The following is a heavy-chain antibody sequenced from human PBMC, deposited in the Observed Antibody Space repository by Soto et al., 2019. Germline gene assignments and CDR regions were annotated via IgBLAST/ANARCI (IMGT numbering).Heavy chain of an antibody. J-gene: IGHJ6*02. V-gene: IGHV1-69*01. Sequence: QVQLVQSGAEVKKPGSSVKVSCKASGGTFSSYAISWVRQAPGQGLEWMGGIIPIFGTANYAQKFRGRVTITADESTSTAYMELSSLRSEDTAVYYCARGPGPSNWNHYYYGMDVWGQGTTVTVSS. CDR3: ARGPGPSNWNHYYYGMDV. CDR2: IIPIFGTA. CDR1: GGTFSSYA. D-gene: IGHD1-1*01.